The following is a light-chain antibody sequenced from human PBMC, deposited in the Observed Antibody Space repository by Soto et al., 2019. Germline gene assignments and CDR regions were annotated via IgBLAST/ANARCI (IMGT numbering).Light chain of an antibody. J-gene: IGKJ5*01. CDR2: DAS. CDR3: QQRSDWRIT. CDR1: QSVSSY. Sequence: EIVLTQSPATLSLSPGERATLSCRASQSVSSYLAWYQQKPGQAPRLLIYDASNRATGIPARFSGSGSGPDFTLTISCLQSEDFAVYYCQQRSDWRITSGQGTRLEIK. V-gene: IGKV3-11*01.